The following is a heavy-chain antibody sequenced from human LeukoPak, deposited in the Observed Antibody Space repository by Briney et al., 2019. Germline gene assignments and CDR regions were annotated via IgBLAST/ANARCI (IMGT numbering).Heavy chain of an antibody. CDR3: TRRGHAAVATQKDDALDI. CDR1: GFTFSSYS. D-gene: IGHD6-13*01. CDR2: ISSSGAYI. V-gene: IGHV3-21*01. J-gene: IGHJ3*02. Sequence: GGSLRLSCAASGFTFSSYSMNWVRHGPEKGLEWVSSISSSGAYIYYADSVTGRFTTSRDNAKNSVYLQMNSLRAEDTAVYYCTRRGHAAVATQKDDALDIWGQGTMVTVSS.